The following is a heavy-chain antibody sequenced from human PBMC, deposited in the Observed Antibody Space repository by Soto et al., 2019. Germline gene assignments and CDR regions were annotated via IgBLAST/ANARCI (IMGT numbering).Heavy chain of an antibody. D-gene: IGHD6-13*01. CDR1: GYIFTDHC. CDR2: ICPGYSNI. CDR3: ARPSIAAAGTFDY. Sequence: GESLKISCKGSGYIFTDHCIVWVRQMAGKGLEWVGIICPGYSNIIYSPSVQGQVTISADMSISTAYLQWSSLKASDTAMYYCARPSIAAAGTFDYWGQGTLVTVSS. J-gene: IGHJ4*02. V-gene: IGHV5-51*01.